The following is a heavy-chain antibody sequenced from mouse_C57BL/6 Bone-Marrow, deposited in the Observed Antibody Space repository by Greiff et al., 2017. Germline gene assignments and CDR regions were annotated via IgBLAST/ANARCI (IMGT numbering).Heavy chain of an antibody. CDR3: AESTVVPFDV. J-gene: IGHJ1*03. Sequence: EVKLQQSGPELVKPGASVKMSCKASGYTFTDYNMHWVKQSHGKSLEWIGYINPNNGGTSYNQKFKGKATLTVNKSSSTAYMELRSLTSEDSAVYYCAESTVVPFDVWGTGTTVTVSS. V-gene: IGHV1-22*01. CDR2: INPNNGGT. CDR1: GYTFTDYN. D-gene: IGHD1-1*01.